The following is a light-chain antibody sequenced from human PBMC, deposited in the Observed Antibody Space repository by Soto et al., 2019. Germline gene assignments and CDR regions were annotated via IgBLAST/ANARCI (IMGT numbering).Light chain of an antibody. CDR2: DDR. V-gene: IGLV3-21*02. Sequence: SYVLTQPPSVSVAPGQTATITCGGNNIESKSVHWYQQKPGQAPVLVVHDDRDRPSGIPERFSGSNSGNTATLTINRVEAGDEADYSCQVWDTSSDPYVVFGGGTQLTVL. J-gene: IGLJ2*01. CDR1: NIESKS. CDR3: QVWDTSSDPYVV.